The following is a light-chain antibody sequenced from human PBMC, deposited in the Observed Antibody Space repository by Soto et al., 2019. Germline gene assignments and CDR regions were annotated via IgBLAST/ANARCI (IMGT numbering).Light chain of an antibody. V-gene: IGKV3-15*01. CDR3: QQYNNWPPLT. J-gene: IGKJ4*01. Sequence: EILMTQSPATLSVSPGARATLSCRASQSVSSSLACYQQIPGQAPRLLIYDASTRANGIPARFGGSGSGTEFTLTISSLQSEDFAVYYCQQYNNWPPLTFGGGTKVELK. CDR2: DAS. CDR1: QSVSSS.